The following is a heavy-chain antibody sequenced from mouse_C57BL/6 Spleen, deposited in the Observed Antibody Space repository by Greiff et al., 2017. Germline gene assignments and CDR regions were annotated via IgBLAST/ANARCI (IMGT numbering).Heavy chain of an antibody. D-gene: IGHD4-1*01. CDR2: IDPSDSYT. CDR1: GYTFTSYW. CDR3: ARSELGAWFAY. V-gene: IGHV1-50*01. Sequence: QVQLKQPGAELVKPGASVKLSCKASGYTFTSYWMQWVKQRPGQGLEWIGEIDPSDSYTNYNQKFKGKATLTVDTSSSTAYMQLSSLTSEDSAVYYCARSELGAWFAYWGQGTLVTVSA. J-gene: IGHJ3*01.